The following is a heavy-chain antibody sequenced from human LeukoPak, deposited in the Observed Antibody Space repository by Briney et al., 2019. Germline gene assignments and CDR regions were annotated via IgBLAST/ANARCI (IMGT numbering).Heavy chain of an antibody. Sequence: SETLSLTCTVSGGSISSGSYYWSWIRQPAGKGLEWIGRIYTSGSTNYNPSLKSRVTISVDTSKNQFSLKLSSVTAADTAVYYCARHGRLGPYYFDYWGQGTLVTVSS. J-gene: IGHJ4*02. CDR1: GGSISSGSYY. V-gene: IGHV4-61*02. CDR2: IYTSGST. CDR3: ARHGRLGPYYFDY. D-gene: IGHD2-15*01.